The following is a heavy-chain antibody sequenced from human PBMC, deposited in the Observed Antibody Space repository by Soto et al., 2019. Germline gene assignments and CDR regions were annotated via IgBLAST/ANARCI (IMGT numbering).Heavy chain of an antibody. J-gene: IGHJ6*02. D-gene: IGHD2-21*02. Sequence: GGSLRLSCNASGFTVSSSYMSWVRQAPGMGLEWVAVIESGGTAHYADSVKGRFTISRDNPNNIIYLQLHTLRAEDTTVYYCAKDLGPLKLLNYVFYGLDVWGQGTTVTVSS. CDR1: GFTVSSSY. CDR2: IESGGTA. CDR3: AKDLGPLKLLNYVFYGLDV. V-gene: IGHV3-53*01.